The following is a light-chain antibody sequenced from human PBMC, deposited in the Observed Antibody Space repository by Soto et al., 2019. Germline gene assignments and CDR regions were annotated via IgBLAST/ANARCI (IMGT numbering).Light chain of an antibody. CDR3: QQPNSYPLT. CDR1: QGISSY. V-gene: IGKV1-9*01. Sequence: IQLTQSPSSLSASVGDRVTITCRASQGISSYLAWYQQKPGKAPKLLIYAASTLQRGVPSRFRGSGSGTDFTLTISSLQPEDFATHYCQQPNSYPLTFGGGTKV. CDR2: AAS. J-gene: IGKJ4*01.